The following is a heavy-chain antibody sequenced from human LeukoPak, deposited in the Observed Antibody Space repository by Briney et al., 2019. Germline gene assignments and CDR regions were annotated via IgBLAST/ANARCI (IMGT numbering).Heavy chain of an antibody. CDR1: GGSISSSSYY. CDR3: ARHNIVVVPAATNWFDP. J-gene: IGHJ5*02. V-gene: IGHV4-39*07. CDR2: IYYSGST. Sequence: SETLSLTCTVSGGSISSSSYYWGWIRQPPGKGLEWIGSIYYSGSTYYNPSLKSRVTISVDTSKNQFSLKLSSVTAADTAVYYCARHNIVVVPAATNWFDPWGQGTLVTVSS. D-gene: IGHD2-2*01.